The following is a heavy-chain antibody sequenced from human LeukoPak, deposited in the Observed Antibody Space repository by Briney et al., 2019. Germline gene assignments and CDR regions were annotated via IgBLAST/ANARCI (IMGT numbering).Heavy chain of an antibody. CDR3: VRDHAYAFDI. Sequence: GGSLRLSCVAYGFTFSYYSMNWGRQAPGKGEEWISYIRSRDGTVSYADSVKGRFTSSTDTAKSSLFLQMNGLSADDTAVYYCVRDHAYAFDIWGQGTMVTVSS. CDR2: IRSRDGTV. CDR1: GFTFSYYS. J-gene: IGHJ3*02. V-gene: IGHV3-48*01.